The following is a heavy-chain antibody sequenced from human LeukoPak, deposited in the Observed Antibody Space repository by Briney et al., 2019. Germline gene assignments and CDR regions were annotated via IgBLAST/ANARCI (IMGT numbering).Heavy chain of an antibody. D-gene: IGHD1-26*01. CDR3: ARHQELHGDFDY. J-gene: IGHJ4*02. V-gene: IGHV4-39*01. Sequence: SETLSLTCTVSGGSISSGGYYWSWIRQHPGKGLEWIGYIYYSGSTYYNPSLKSRVTISVDTSKNQFSLKLSSVTAADTAVYYCARHQELHGDFDYWGQGTLVTVSS. CDR2: IYYSGST. CDR1: GGSISSGGYY.